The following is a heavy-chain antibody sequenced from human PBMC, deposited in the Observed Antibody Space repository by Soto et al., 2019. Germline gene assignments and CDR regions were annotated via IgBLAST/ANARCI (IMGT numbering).Heavy chain of an antibody. Sequence: SVKVSCKASGDTFNSYAISWVRRAPGQGLEWMGGIIPIFHTANYAQKFQARVTMTADESARTAYMELSGLRSEDTAVYYCASLGYCNTTSCMFHYYHHGMDVWGQGTTVTVCS. CDR2: IIPIFHTA. V-gene: IGHV1-69*13. CDR3: ASLGYCNTTSCMFHYYHHGMDV. J-gene: IGHJ6*02. CDR1: GDTFNSYA. D-gene: IGHD2-2*01.